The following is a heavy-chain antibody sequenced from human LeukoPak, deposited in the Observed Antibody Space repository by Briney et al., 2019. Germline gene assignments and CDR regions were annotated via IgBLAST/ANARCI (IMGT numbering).Heavy chain of an antibody. CDR2: VYYSTNT. D-gene: IGHD5-12*01. CDR3: ARHSRSAYSGYENAFDV. V-gene: IGHV4-39*01. Sequence: SETLSLTCTVSGDSISSSSYYWDWIRQPPGKGLEWIGNVYYSTNTYYNPSLKSRVTISVDTSKNQFSLKLSSVTAADTAIYYCARHSRSAYSGYENAFDVWGQGTVVTVSS. CDR1: GDSISSSSYY. J-gene: IGHJ3*01.